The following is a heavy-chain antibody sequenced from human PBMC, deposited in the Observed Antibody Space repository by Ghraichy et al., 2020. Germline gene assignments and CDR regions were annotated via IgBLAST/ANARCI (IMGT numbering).Heavy chain of an antibody. V-gene: IGHV3-66*01. D-gene: IGHD6-13*01. CDR2: IYSGATT. CDR3: ARGLGAADN. Sequence: GESLNISCAASGFSVSRTYMSWVRQAPGKGLEWVSVIYSGATTYYADSVKGRFTISRDNSKNTLYLQMNSLRVEDTAVYYCARGLGAADNWGQGTLVTVSS. J-gene: IGHJ4*02. CDR1: GFSVSRTY.